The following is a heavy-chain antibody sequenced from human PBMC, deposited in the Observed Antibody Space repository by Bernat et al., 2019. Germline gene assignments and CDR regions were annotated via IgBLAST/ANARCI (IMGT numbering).Heavy chain of an antibody. Sequence: EVQLVESGGGLVQPGGSLRLSCAASGFTFSSYEMNWVRQAPGKGLEWVSYISSSGSTIYYADSVKGRFTISRDNTKNSLYLQMNSLRAEDTAVYYCAGEDGYIWGSYRLPGSFDYWGQGTLVTVSS. CDR1: GFTFSSYE. J-gene: IGHJ4*02. CDR3: AGEDGYIWGSYRLPGSFDY. V-gene: IGHV3-48*03. CDR2: ISSSGSTI. D-gene: IGHD3-16*02.